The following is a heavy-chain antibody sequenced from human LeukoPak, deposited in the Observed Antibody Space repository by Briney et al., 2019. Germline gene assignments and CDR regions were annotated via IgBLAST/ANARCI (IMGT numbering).Heavy chain of an antibody. Sequence: ASVKVSCKASGYTFTAYYMHWVRQAPGQGLEWMGWINPNSGGTNTSQEFQDRVTLTRDTSINTAYMELSSLRSDDTAVYYCARASGSGSSYHPDYWGLGTLVTVSS. V-gene: IGHV1-2*02. CDR1: GYTFTAYY. D-gene: IGHD3-10*01. CDR2: INPNSGGT. CDR3: ARASGSGSSYHPDY. J-gene: IGHJ4*02.